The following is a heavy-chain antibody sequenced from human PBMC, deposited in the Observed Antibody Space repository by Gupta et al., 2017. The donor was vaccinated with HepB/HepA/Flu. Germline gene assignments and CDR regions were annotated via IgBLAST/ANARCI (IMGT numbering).Heavy chain of an antibody. V-gene: IGHV3-23*01. D-gene: IGHD6-19*01. J-gene: IGHJ4*02. CDR2: ISGSGGST. Sequence: EVQLLESGGGLVQPGGSLRLACAAAGFTFSSYAMNWVRQAPGKGLEWVSAISGSGGSTYYADSVKGRFTISRDNSKNTLYLQVNSLRAEDTAVYYCAKARSGWYVDYWGQGTLVTVSS. CDR3: AKARSGWYVDY. CDR1: GFTFSSYA.